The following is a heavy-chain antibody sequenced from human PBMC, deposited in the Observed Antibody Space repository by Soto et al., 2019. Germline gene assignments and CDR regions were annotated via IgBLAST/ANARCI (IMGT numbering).Heavy chain of an antibody. CDR1: EFTFSSYA. J-gene: IGHJ6*04. CDR3: ARVKTDYSNPRGLVFFYGMDV. Sequence: QVQLVETGGGVVHPERSLRLSCSASEFTFSSYAMHWVRQAPGKGLEWVAGISYDGGHKFYGDSVRGRLTISRDSSKTTVYLPMNRLRPEDTAAFYCARVKTDYSNPRGLVFFYGMDVWGKGTTVTVSS. V-gene: IGHV3-30-3*01. CDR2: ISYDGGHK. D-gene: IGHD4-4*01.